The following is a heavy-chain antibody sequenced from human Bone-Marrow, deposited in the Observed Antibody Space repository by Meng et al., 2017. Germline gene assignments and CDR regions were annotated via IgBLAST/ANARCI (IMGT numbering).Heavy chain of an antibody. CDR2: TYYRSKWYN. CDR3: ARGEQWLAPILGFDY. Sequence: SQTLSLTCAISGDRVSSNSAAWNWIRQSPSRGLEWLGRTYYRSKWYNDYAVSVKSRITINPDTSKNQFSLQLNSVTPEDTAVYYCARGEQWLAPILGFDYWGQGTLVTSPQ. CDR1: GDRVSSNSAA. D-gene: IGHD6-19*01. J-gene: IGHJ4*02. V-gene: IGHV6-1*01.